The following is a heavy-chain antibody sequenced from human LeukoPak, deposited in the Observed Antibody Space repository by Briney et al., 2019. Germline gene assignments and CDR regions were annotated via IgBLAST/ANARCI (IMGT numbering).Heavy chain of an antibody. CDR1: GGTFSSYA. D-gene: IGHD2-2*01. J-gene: IGHJ6*02. CDR3: ARVFGYCSSTSCYIHYYGMDV. Sequence: ASVKVSCKASGGTFSSYAISWVRQAPGPGLEWMGGIIPIFGTANYAQKFQGRVTITADESTSTAYMELSSLRSEDTAVYYCARVFGYCSSTSCYIHYYGMDVWDQGTTVTVSS. V-gene: IGHV1-69*13. CDR2: IIPIFGTA.